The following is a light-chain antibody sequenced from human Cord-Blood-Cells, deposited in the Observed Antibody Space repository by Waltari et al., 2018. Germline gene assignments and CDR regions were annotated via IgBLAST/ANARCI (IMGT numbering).Light chain of an antibody. Sequence: EIVLTQSPATLSVSPGDRATLSCRASQSVSSNLAWYQQKPGQAPRLLIYGASTRATVIPARFSGSGSGTEFTLTISSLQSEDFAVYYCQQYNNWPYTFGQGTKLEIK. J-gene: IGKJ2*01. CDR3: QQYNNWPYT. CDR2: GAS. V-gene: IGKV3-15*01. CDR1: QSVSSN.